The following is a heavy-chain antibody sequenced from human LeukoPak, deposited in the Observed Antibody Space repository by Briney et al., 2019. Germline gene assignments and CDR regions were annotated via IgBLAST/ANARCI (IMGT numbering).Heavy chain of an antibody. CDR2: IRSKANNYAT. Sequence: GGSLRLSCAASGFTFSGSVIHWVRQASGKGLEWVGRIRSKANNYATAYAASVEGRFTISRDDSKKTASLQMNSLKAEDTAVYYCAASLRTYCSGNKCYSDCYYYGMDVWGQGTTVIVSS. D-gene: IGHD2-15*01. J-gene: IGHJ6*02. CDR3: AASLRTYCSGNKCYSDCYYYGMDV. CDR1: GFTFSGSV. V-gene: IGHV3-73*01.